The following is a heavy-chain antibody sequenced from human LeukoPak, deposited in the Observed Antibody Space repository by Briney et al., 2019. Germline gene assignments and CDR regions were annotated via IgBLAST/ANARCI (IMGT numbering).Heavy chain of an antibody. Sequence: SETLSLTCTVSGGSISSGGYYWSWIRQHPGKGLEWIGYIYYSGSTYYNPSLKSRVTISVDTSKNQFSLKLSSVTAADTAVYYCAGDRSSSVVVPAAIAWFDPWGQGTLVTVSS. J-gene: IGHJ5*02. D-gene: IGHD2-2*01. CDR1: GGSISSGGYY. CDR3: AGDRSSSVVVPAAIAWFDP. V-gene: IGHV4-31*03. CDR2: IYYSGST.